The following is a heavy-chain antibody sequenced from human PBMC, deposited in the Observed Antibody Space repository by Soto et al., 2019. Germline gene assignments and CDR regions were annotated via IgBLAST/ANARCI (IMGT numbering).Heavy chain of an antibody. Sequence: QVQLVQSGAEVKKPGSSVKVSCKASGGTFSSYAISWVRQAPGQGLEWMGGIIPIFGTANYAQKFQGRATITADEARSTAYMGLSSLRSEYTAVYYCAGRIAARPGSGNYYYGMDVWGQGTTVTVSS. CDR1: GGTFSSYA. V-gene: IGHV1-69*01. D-gene: IGHD6-6*01. J-gene: IGHJ6*02. CDR3: AGRIAARPGSGNYYYGMDV. CDR2: IIPIFGTA.